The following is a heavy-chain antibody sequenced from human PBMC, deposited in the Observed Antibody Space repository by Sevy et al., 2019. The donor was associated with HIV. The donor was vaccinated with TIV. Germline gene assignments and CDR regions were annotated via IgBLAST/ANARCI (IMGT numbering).Heavy chain of an antibody. J-gene: IGHJ4*02. Sequence: GGSLRLSCAASGFSLSSNWMSWVRQAPGKGLEWLANIKQDGSEKFYVDSWKGRFTISRDNALNALVLDMHSLRVEDTAIYFCARDSDRSSYFADWGQGTLVTVSS. D-gene: IGHD6-13*01. CDR2: IKQDGSEK. CDR1: GFSLSSNW. V-gene: IGHV3-7*03. CDR3: ARDSDRSSYFAD.